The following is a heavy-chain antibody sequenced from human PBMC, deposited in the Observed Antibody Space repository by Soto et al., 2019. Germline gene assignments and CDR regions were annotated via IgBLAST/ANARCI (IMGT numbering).Heavy chain of an antibody. V-gene: IGHV1-69*01. Sequence: QVQLVQSGAEVKKPGSSVKVSCKASGGTFSSYAISWVRQAPGQGLEWMGGIIPIFGTANYAQKFQGRVTITGDEPGRTDYRERRIQRPEDRAVYYCARAKPTYRRSRGRGSYNSGTAVGGKGTTVT. J-gene: IGHJ6*04. CDR3: ARAKPTYRRSRGRGSYNSGTAV. CDR1: GGTFSSYA. CDR2: IIPIFGTA. D-gene: IGHD6-13*01.